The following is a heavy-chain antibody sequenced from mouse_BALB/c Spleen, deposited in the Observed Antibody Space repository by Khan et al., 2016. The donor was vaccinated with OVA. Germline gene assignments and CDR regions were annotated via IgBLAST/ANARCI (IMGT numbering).Heavy chain of an antibody. J-gene: IGHJ3*01. D-gene: IGHD1-1*01. CDR1: GFSLTSNG. Sequence: QVQLKQSGPGLVAPSQSLSITCTVSGFSLTSNGVGWVRQPPGKGLEWLGVIWGDGSTNYYSALISRLSISKDNSKSQVFLKLNNLQTDDTATYYCAPDYYGGARFAYWGQGTLVTVSA. CDR2: IWGDGST. V-gene: IGHV2-3*01. CDR3: APDYYGGARFAY.